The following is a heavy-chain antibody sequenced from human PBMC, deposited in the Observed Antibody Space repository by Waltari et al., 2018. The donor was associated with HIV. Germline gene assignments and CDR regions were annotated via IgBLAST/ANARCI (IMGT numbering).Heavy chain of an antibody. D-gene: IGHD3-16*01. CDR1: GLTFSSLG. V-gene: IGHV3-33*01. CDR2: IWFDGSKK. CDR3: ARDRGGLRQPLDY. J-gene: IGHJ4*02. Sequence: QVQLVESGGGVVQPGRSLRLSCAASGLTFSSLGMHWVRQAPGKGLEWVSVIWFDGSKKFYADSVKGRFTISRDNSKNIVHLQMNSLRAEDTALYYCARDRGGLRQPLDYWGQGTLVTVSS.